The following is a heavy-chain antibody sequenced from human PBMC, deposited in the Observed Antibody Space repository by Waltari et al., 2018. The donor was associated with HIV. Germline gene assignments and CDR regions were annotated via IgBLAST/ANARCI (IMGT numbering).Heavy chain of an antibody. Sequence: QVTLRESGPALVKPTQTLTLTCTFSGFSLSTGAMCVGWIRQPPGKALEWLALIDWDDGEFYSTSLKTRLTISKDTSRNQVVLKVTNMDPVDTATYYCVRIREGGSYGSGSWGVFDYWGQGALVTVSS. J-gene: IGHJ4*02. CDR2: IDWDDGE. CDR3: VRIREGGSYGSGSWGVFDY. CDR1: GFSLSTGAMC. V-gene: IGHV2-70*13. D-gene: IGHD3-10*01.